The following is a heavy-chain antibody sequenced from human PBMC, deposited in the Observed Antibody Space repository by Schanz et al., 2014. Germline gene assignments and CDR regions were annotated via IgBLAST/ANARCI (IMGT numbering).Heavy chain of an antibody. V-gene: IGHV3-21*01. Sequence: EVQLVESGGGLVKPGGSLRLSCTASRIIFGTYSMNWIRQTPKGLEWVSSINSRSNFIYYADSVKGRFTISRDNAKNSLYLKKNSLRAEDTAVYYCARAVATIRADSFDIWGQGTMVAVSS. CDR1: RIIFGTYS. J-gene: IGHJ3*02. CDR2: INSRSNFI. CDR3: ARAVATIRADSFDI. D-gene: IGHD5-12*01.